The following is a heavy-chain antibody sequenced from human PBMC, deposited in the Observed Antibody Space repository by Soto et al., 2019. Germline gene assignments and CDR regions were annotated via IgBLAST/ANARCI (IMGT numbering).Heavy chain of an antibody. D-gene: IGHD6-13*01. V-gene: IGHV4-4*02. J-gene: IGHJ4*02. CDR3: ARHLTTPGTRGFDN. Sequence: QVQLQEAGPGLVKPSGTLSLTCAVSSASITSAYWWSWVRQPPGKGLEWIGEIHHDGSANYNPSLKSRVATSVDKSENPSSLKLTSVTAADTAVYYCARHLTTPGTRGFDNWGQGALVTVSS. CDR1: SASITSAYW. CDR2: IHHDGSA.